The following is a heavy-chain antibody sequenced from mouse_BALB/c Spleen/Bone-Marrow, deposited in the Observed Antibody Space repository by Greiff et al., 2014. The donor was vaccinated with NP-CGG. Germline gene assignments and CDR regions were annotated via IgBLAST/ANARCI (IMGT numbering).Heavy chain of an antibody. CDR1: GFTFSNYG. CDR2: IHSNGGIT. J-gene: IGHJ2*01. Sequence: EVMLVESGGGLVQPGGSLKLSCAASGFTFSNYGMSWVRQTPDQRLELVGTIHSNGGITYYPDSVKGRFTISRDNAKNTLYLQMTSLKSEDTAMYYCAKNQEAFDYWGQGTTLTVSS. CDR3: AKNQEAFDY. D-gene: IGHD3-2*02. V-gene: IGHV5-6-3*01.